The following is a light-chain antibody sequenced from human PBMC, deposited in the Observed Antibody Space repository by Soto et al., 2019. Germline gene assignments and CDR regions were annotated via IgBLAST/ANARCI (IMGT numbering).Light chain of an antibody. CDR3: LQDINYPWT. CDR2: DAS. CDR1: QSISRG. J-gene: IGKJ1*01. V-gene: IGKV1-5*01. Sequence: GDRVTITCRASQSISRGLAWYQQKPGKAPQLLISDASRLESGVPSRFSGSGSGTEFTLTISSLQPDDSATYYCLQDINYPWTFGQGTKVDIK.